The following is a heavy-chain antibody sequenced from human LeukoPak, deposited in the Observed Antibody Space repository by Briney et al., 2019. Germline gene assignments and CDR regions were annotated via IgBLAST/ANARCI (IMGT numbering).Heavy chain of an antibody. D-gene: IGHD6-19*01. Sequence: SETLSLTCAVYGGSFSGYYWSWIRQPQGKGREWIGEINHSGSTNYNPSLKSRVTISVDTSKNQFSLKLSSVTAADTAVYYCARGSPRYSSGWYNYFDYWGQGTLVTVSS. J-gene: IGHJ4*02. CDR1: GGSFSGYY. CDR3: ARGSPRYSSGWYNYFDY. CDR2: INHSGST. V-gene: IGHV4-34*01.